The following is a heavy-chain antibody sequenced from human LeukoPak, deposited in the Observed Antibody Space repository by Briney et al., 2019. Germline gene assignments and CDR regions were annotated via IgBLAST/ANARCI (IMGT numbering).Heavy chain of an antibody. CDR3: ARVGKGDAFDI. V-gene: IGHV1-69*04. Sequence: SVKVSCKASGGTFSSYAISWVRQAPGQGLEWVGRIIPILGIANYTQKFQGRVTITADKSTSTAYMELSSLRSEDTAVYYCARVGKGDAFDIWGQGTMVTVSS. J-gene: IGHJ3*02. CDR2: IIPILGIA. CDR1: GGTFSSYA.